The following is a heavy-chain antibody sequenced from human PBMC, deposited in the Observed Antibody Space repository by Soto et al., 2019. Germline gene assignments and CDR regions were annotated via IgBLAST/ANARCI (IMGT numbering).Heavy chain of an antibody. CDR1: GFTFSSYW. D-gene: IGHD1-1*01. J-gene: IGHJ6*02. CDR2: INHDGSST. V-gene: IGHV3-74*01. CDR3: ARGNWNDLGEDV. Sequence: EVQLVETGGGLVQPGGSLRLSCAASGFTFSSYWMHWVRQAPGNGLVWVSRINHDGSSTSYADSVKGRFTISRDKAKNTFYLQMNSLRAEDTAVYYCARGNWNDLGEDVWGQGTTVTVSS.